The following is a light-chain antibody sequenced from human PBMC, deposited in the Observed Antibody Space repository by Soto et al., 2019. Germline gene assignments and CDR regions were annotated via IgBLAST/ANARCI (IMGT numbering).Light chain of an antibody. J-gene: IGLJ2*01. CDR3: SSYSIIRSLVV. Sequence: QSVLTQPASVSGSPGQSITISCTGASSDVGGYDFVSWYQQHPGRAPKLMIYDVSDRPSGVSHRFSGSKSGNTASLTVSGLQAEDEAHYYCSSYSIIRSLVVFGGGTKLTVL. V-gene: IGLV2-14*03. CDR1: SSDVGGYDF. CDR2: DVS.